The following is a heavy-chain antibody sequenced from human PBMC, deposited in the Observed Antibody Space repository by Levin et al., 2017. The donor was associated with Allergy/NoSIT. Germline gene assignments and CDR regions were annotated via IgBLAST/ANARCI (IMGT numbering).Heavy chain of an antibody. Sequence: SETLSLTCTVSGDSISRGSYYWTWIRQLPGTGLEWIGFIPHSGSASYNPSLRSRLTLSLDTSKNQFSLKLASVTVADTAVYYCARDECAWFGECYGPDVWGQGTTVIVSS. CDR1: GDSISRGSYY. CDR3: ARDECAWFGECYGPDV. D-gene: IGHD3-10*01. V-gene: IGHV4-31*03. J-gene: IGHJ6*02. CDR2: IPHSGSA.